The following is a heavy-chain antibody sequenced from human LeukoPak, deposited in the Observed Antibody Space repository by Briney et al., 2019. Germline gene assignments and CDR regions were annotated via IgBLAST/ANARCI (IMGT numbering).Heavy chain of an antibody. CDR1: GLSLNNYA. D-gene: IGHD2-21*01. J-gene: IGHJ4*02. V-gene: IGHV3-23*01. CDR2: SSSSDDGK. Sequence: GGSLRLSCTASGLSLNNYAMSWVRQVPGKGLEWVSASSSSDDGKWYAESVRGRFTISRDTSKNTLYLQMNRLRAEDAAVYYCAKAPVTTCSGAYCYPFDYWGQGTLVTVSS. CDR3: AKAPVTTCSGAYCYPFDY.